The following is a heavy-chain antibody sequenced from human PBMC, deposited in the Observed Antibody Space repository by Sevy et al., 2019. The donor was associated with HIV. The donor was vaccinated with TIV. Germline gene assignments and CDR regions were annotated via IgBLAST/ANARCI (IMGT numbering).Heavy chain of an antibody. CDR2: IIPIFGTA. Sequence: ASVKVSCKASGGTFSSYAISWVRQAPGQGLEWMGGIIPIFGTANYAQKFQGRVTITADESTSTAYMELSSLRSEDTAVYYCARERYSYGHPGFMFFDYWGQGTLVTVSS. CDR1: GGTFSSYA. V-gene: IGHV1-69*13. J-gene: IGHJ4*02. D-gene: IGHD5-18*01. CDR3: ARERYSYGHPGFMFFDY.